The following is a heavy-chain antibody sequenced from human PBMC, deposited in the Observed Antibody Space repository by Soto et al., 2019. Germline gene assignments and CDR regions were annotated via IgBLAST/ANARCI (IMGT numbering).Heavy chain of an antibody. CDR1: GESISSSSYY. J-gene: IGHJ4*02. Sequence: PSETLSLTCIVSGESISSSSYYWGWIRQPPGKGLEWIGSNYYSGRTYYNPSFKSRVTISIDTSKNQFSLKLSSVTATDTAVYYCARPRTTVVTQAYFDHWGQGALVTVSS. D-gene: IGHD2-21*02. CDR2: NYYSGRT. CDR3: ARPRTTVVTQAYFDH. V-gene: IGHV4-39*01.